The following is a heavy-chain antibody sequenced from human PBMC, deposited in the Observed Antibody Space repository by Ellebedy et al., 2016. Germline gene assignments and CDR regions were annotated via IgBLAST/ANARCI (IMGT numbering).Heavy chain of an antibody. J-gene: IGHJ3*02. CDR1: GFTFSTYS. Sequence: GGSLRLSCAASGFTFSTYSMNWVRQAPGKGLEWVLYIGSSSSTKYYADSVKGRFTISRDNAENSLYLQMNSLRAEDTAVYYCAREDPISGSYDDAFDIWGQGTMVTASS. CDR2: IGSSSSTK. D-gene: IGHD1-26*01. CDR3: AREDPISGSYDDAFDI. V-gene: IGHV3-48*01.